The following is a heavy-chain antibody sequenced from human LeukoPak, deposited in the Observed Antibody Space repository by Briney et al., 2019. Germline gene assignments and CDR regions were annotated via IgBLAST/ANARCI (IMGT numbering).Heavy chain of an antibody. V-gene: IGHV4-39*07. Sequence: SETLSLTCTVSGGSISSSSYYWGWIRQPPGKGLEWIGSIYYSGSTYYNPSLKSRVTISVDTSKNQFSLKLSSVTAADTAVYYCARASPGGSYCCAFDIWGQGTMVTVSS. D-gene: IGHD1-26*01. CDR1: GGSISSSSYY. CDR2: IYYSGST. CDR3: ARASPGGSYCCAFDI. J-gene: IGHJ3*02.